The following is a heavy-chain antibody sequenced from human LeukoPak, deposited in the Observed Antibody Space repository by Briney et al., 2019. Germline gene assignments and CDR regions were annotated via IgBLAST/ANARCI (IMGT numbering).Heavy chain of an antibody. D-gene: IGHD5-18*01. CDR2: IYYNGNT. CDR3: ARHRKVDTAGDY. J-gene: IGHJ4*02. V-gene: IGHV4-39*01. Sequence: SETLSLTCSVSGDSISSSSHYWSWIRQSPGKGLEWIGSIYYNGNTYYNPPLMSRLTIALDTSRNQFSLKLTSVTAADTAVYFCARHRKVDTAGDYWGQGTLVTVSS. CDR1: GDSISSSSHY.